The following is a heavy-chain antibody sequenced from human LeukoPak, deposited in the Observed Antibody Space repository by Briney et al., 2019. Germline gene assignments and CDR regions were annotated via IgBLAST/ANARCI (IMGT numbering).Heavy chain of an antibody. D-gene: IGHD5-12*01. V-gene: IGHV1-2*02. CDR1: GGTFSSYA. J-gene: IGHJ3*02. Sequence: ASVKVSCKASGGTFSSYAISWVRQAPGQGLEWMGWINPNSGGTNYAQKFQGRVTMTRDTSISTAYMELSRLRSDDTAVYYCARGNSGYDYYAFDIWGQGTMVTVSS. CDR2: INPNSGGT. CDR3: ARGNSGYDYYAFDI.